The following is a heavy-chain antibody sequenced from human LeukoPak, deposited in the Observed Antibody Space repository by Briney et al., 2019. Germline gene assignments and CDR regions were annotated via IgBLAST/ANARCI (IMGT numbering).Heavy chain of an antibody. V-gene: IGHV1-8*01. CDR1: GYTFTSYD. CDR3: ARGPGVSSGPHGHWFDP. D-gene: IGHD6-19*01. Sequence: AASVKVSCKASGYTFTSYDINWVRQATGQGLEWMGWMNPNSGNTGYAQKFQGRVTMTRNTSISTAYMELSSLRSEDTAVYYCARGPGVSSGPHGHWFDPWGQGTLVTVSS. CDR2: MNPNSGNT. J-gene: IGHJ5*02.